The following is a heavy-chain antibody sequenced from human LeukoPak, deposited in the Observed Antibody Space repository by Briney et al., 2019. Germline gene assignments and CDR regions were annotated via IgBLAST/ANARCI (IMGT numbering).Heavy chain of an antibody. Sequence: GGSLRLSCAAAGFTFNSYAMSWVRQAAGEGLEWVAAISGSGGSTFYADSVKGRFTISRDNAKNSLYLQMNSLRAEDTAVYYCAREIYDILTGSDYWGQGPLVTVPS. CDR1: GFTFNSYA. D-gene: IGHD3-9*01. J-gene: IGHJ4*02. V-gene: IGHV3-23*01. CDR3: AREIYDILTGSDY. CDR2: ISGSGGST.